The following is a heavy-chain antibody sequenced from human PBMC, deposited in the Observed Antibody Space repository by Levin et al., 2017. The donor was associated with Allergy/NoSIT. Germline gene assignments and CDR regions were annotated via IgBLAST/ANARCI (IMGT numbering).Heavy chain of an antibody. V-gene: IGHV4-34*01. Sequence: PGGSLRLSCTVYGGSFSGYYWNWIRQPPGRGLEWIGEITHSGSTNYNPSLKSRVTISVDTSKNQFSLRLSSVTAADTAVYYCVRGSYCSGGSCYSIWFAPWGQGTLVTVSS. CDR2: ITHSGST. D-gene: IGHD2-15*01. J-gene: IGHJ5*02. CDR1: GGSFSGYY. CDR3: VRGSYCSGGSCYSIWFAP.